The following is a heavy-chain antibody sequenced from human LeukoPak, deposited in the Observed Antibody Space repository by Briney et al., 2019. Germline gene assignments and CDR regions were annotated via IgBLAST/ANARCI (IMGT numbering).Heavy chain of an antibody. V-gene: IGHV4-39*07. CDR3: ARSLDYYYYYMDV. Sequence: SETLSLTCTVSGGSISSYYWGWIRQPPGKGLEWIGSIYYSGSTYYNPSLKSRVTISVDTSKNQFSLKLSSVTAADTAVYYCARSLDYYYYYMDVWGKGTTVTVSS. CDR2: IYYSGST. CDR1: GGSISSYY. J-gene: IGHJ6*03.